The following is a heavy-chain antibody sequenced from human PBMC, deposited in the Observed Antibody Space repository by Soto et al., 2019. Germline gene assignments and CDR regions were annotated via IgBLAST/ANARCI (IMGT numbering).Heavy chain of an antibody. Sequence: QVQLVQSGAEVKKPGASVKVSCKASGYTFSNNHIHWVRQAPGQGLAWMGIINPSGGTNYPPKFQGRVTMTRDPSTSTVYMYMRDLRSEDTAVYYCARDQCGVDCNYFDYWGQGTLVTVAS. J-gene: IGHJ4*02. D-gene: IGHD2-21*02. CDR1: GYTFSNNH. CDR3: ARDQCGVDCNYFDY. CDR2: INPSGGT. V-gene: IGHV1-46*01.